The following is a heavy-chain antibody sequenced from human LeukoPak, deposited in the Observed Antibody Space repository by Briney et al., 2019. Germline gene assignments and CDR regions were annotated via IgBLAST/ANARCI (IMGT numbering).Heavy chain of an antibody. Sequence: MPGGSLRLSCAASGFTFSSYSMNCVRQAPGKGLEWVSSISSSSSYIYYADSVKGRFTISRDNAKNSLYLQMNSLRAEDTAVYYCARDPGYYDSSGYHGYWGQGTLVTVSS. J-gene: IGHJ4*02. CDR2: ISSSSSYI. D-gene: IGHD3-22*01. V-gene: IGHV3-21*01. CDR1: GFTFSSYS. CDR3: ARDPGYYDSSGYHGY.